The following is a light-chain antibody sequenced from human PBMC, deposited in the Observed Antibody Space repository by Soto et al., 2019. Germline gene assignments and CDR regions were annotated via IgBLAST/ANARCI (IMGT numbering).Light chain of an antibody. CDR3: QQYDSFPFT. CDR2: DAS. J-gene: IGKJ3*01. Sequence: DIQMTQSPSSLSASVGDRVTITCQASQDISKYLNWYQQQPGKAPKLLIYDASNLETGVPSRFSGTGSGAYYTFTISSLHPEDLATYHCQQYDSFPFTFGPGTKVEIK. V-gene: IGKV1-33*01. CDR1: QDISKY.